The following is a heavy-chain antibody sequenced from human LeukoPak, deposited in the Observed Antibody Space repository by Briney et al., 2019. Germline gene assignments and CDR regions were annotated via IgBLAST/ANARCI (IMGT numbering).Heavy chain of an antibody. V-gene: IGHV3-7*01. Sequence: GGSLRLSCVVSGFTFNRCWMNWVRQAPGKGLEWVAHINPDGRDTYYVDSVKGRFTIPRDNAQNSMYLQMNSLRVEDTAVYYCTSWGDTTAEYFQRWGQGTLVTVSS. CDR1: GFTFNRCW. CDR2: INPDGRDT. CDR3: TSWGDTTAEYFQR. D-gene: IGHD2-21*02. J-gene: IGHJ1*01.